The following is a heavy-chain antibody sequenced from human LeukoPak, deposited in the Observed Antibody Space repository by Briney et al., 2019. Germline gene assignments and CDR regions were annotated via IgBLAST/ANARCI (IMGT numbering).Heavy chain of an antibody. CDR1: GFTVSSNY. Sequence: GGSLRLSCAASGFTVSSNYMSWVRQAPGKGLEWVSVIYSGGSTYYADPVKGRFTIPRDNSKNTLYLQMNSLRAEDTAVYYCARPNYSGFSILGAFDIWGQGTMVTVSS. D-gene: IGHD6-13*01. CDR3: ARPNYSGFSILGAFDI. J-gene: IGHJ3*02. CDR2: IYSGGST. V-gene: IGHV3-66*04.